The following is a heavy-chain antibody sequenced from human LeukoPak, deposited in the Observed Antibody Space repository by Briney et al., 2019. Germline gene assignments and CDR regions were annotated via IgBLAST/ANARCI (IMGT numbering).Heavy chain of an antibody. CDR3: AIWYYYDSSGYYFDY. CDR2: IDPSDSHT. J-gene: IGHJ4*02. D-gene: IGHD3-22*01. V-gene: IGHV5-10-1*01. CDR1: GSRFASYW. Sequence: GESLKISSKGSGSRFASYWISWVRQMPGKGLEWMGRIDPSDSHTNYSPSFQGHVTISGDKSISTAYLQWSSLKASDTAMYYCAIWYYYDSSGYYFDYWGQGTLVTVSS.